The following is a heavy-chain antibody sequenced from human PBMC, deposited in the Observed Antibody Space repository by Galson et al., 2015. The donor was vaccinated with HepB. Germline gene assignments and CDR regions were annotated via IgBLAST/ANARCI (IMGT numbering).Heavy chain of an antibody. V-gene: IGHV5-51*01. Sequence: QSGAEVKKPGESLKISCKGSGYSFTSYWIGWVRQMPGKGLEWMGIIYPGDSDTGYSPSFQGQVTISADKSISTAYLQWSSLKASDTAMYYCARPYCSGGSCYEYYFDYWGQGTLVTVSS. CDR3: ARPYCSGGSCYEYYFDY. CDR2: IYPGDSDT. D-gene: IGHD2-15*01. J-gene: IGHJ4*02. CDR1: GYSFTSYW.